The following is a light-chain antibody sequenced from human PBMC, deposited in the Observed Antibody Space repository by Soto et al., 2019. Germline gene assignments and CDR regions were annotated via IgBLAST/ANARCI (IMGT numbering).Light chain of an antibody. CDR1: QNIDIW. CDR2: AAS. CDR3: QQSYSGPLT. V-gene: IGKV1-39*01. J-gene: IGKJ4*01. Sequence: DIQMTHSPSTLSASVGDRVTITCRASQNIDIWLSWYQQKPGKAPKVLIYAASSLQSGVPSRFSGIGSGTDFTLSISSLQPEDFATYYCQQSYSGPLTFGGGTKVDIK.